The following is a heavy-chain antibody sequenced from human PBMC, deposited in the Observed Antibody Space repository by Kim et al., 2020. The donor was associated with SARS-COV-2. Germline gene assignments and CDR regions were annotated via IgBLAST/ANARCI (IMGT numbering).Heavy chain of an antibody. J-gene: IGHJ5*02. CDR1: GYTFTSYG. Sequence: ASVKVSCKASGYTFTSYGISWVRQAPGQGLEWMGRISAHNGNTNYAQKLQGRVTMTTDTSTSTDYMELRSLRSDDTAVYYCARVMGSFIWFSEPNFDPWGAGALRTVSS. CDR2: ISAHNGNT. D-gene: IGHD3-10*01. CDR3: ARVMGSFIWFSEPNFDP. V-gene: IGHV1-18*01.